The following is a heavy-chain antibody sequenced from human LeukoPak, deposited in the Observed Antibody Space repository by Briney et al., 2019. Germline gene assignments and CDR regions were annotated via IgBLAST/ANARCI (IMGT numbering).Heavy chain of an antibody. CDR1: GGSISSYF. V-gene: IGHV4-59*08. Sequence: SETLSLTCTVSGGSISSYFWSWFRQPPGKGLEWIGYISYSGSTNYNPSLKSRITISLDTSKNQFSLKLSSVTAADTAVYYCARRRERRRTDRFDYFDYWGQGALVAVSS. D-gene: IGHD1-26*01. CDR3: ARRRERRRTDRFDYFDY. J-gene: IGHJ4*02. CDR2: ISYSGST.